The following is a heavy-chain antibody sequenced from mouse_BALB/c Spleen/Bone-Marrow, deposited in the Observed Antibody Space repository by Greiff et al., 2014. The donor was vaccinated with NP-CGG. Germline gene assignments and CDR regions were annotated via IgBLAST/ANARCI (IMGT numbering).Heavy chain of an antibody. Sequence: VLLQQSGAELVKPGASVKLSCTASGFNIKDTYMHWVKQRPEQGLEWIGRIDPANGNTKYDPKFQGKATITADTSSNTAYLQLSSLTSEDTAVYYCARWLLPYGLDYWGQGTSVTVSS. J-gene: IGHJ4*01. D-gene: IGHD2-3*01. CDR3: ARWLLPYGLDY. CDR1: GFNIKDTY. CDR2: IDPANGNT. V-gene: IGHV14-3*02.